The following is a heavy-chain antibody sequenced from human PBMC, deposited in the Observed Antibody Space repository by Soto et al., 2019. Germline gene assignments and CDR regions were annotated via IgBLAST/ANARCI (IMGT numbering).Heavy chain of an antibody. CDR2: IGSSDNII. V-gene: IGHV3-11*01. CDR1: GFTFSDYY. D-gene: IGHD3-22*01. J-gene: IGHJ4*02. Sequence: GGSLRLSCAASGFTFSDYYMSWIRQAPGKGLEWVSYIGSSDNIIYYADSVKGRFTISRDNAKDSLYLQMNSLRAEDTAVYYCARDLGYYESSGYFDYWGQGTLVTVSS. CDR3: ARDLGYYESSGYFDY.